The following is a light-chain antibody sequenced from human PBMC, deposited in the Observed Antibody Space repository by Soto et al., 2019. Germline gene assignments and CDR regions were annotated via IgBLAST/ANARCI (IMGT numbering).Light chain of an antibody. CDR2: DAS. CDR3: QQYNRYLWT. V-gene: IGKV1-5*01. CDR1: QTISIW. J-gene: IGKJ1*01. Sequence: DIQMTQSPSTLSASVGDRVTITCRASQTISIWLAWYQQKPGKAPNLLIYDASSLESGVPSRFSGSGSGTEFTLTISSLQPDDFATYYCQQYNRYLWTFGTGTKVEIK.